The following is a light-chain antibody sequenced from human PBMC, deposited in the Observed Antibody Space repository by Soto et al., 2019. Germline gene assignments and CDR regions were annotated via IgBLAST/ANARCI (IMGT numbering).Light chain of an antibody. J-gene: IGLJ2*01. Sequence: QSVLTQPASVSGSPGQSITISCTGTSSDVGHYNLVSWYQQHPGKAPKLMIYEVTNRPSGLSNRFSGSKSGNTASLTISGLQAEDEADYYCSSYTTSSTVVFGGGTKLTVL. V-gene: IGLV2-14*02. CDR3: SSYTTSSTVV. CDR2: EVT. CDR1: SSDVGHYNL.